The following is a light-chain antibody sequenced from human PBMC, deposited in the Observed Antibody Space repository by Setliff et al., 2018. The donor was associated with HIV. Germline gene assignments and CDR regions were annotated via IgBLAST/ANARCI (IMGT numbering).Light chain of an antibody. CDR1: SSDVGSYNL. Sequence: QSVLTQPASVSGSPGQSITISCTGTSSDVGSYNLVSWCQQHPGKAPKLMIYEVSKRPSGVSNRFSGSKSGNTASLTISGLQAEDETDCYCCSYAGSGTYVFGTGTKVTVL. CDR2: EVS. J-gene: IGLJ1*01. CDR3: CSYAGSGTYV. V-gene: IGLV2-23*02.